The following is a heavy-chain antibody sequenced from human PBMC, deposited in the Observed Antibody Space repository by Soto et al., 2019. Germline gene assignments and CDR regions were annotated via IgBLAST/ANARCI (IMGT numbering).Heavy chain of an antibody. CDR1: GGSVSSGSYY. CDR3: ARDYGYSYGAHYYYYGMDV. CDR2: IYYSGST. V-gene: IGHV4-61*01. D-gene: IGHD5-18*01. Sequence: SETLSLTCTVSGGSVSSGSYYWSWIRQPPGKGLEWIGYIYYSGSTNYNPSLKSRVTISVDASKNQFSLKLSSVTAAGTAVYYCARDYGYSYGAHYYYYGMDVWGQGTTVTVSS. J-gene: IGHJ6*02.